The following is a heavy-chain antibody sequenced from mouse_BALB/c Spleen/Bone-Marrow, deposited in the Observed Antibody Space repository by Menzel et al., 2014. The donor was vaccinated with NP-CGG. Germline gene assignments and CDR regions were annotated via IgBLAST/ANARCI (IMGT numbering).Heavy chain of an antibody. CDR3: ARGAMITTGYFDY. Sequence: EVQPVESGPGLVKPSQTVSLPCTVTGISITTGNYRWSWIRQFPGNKLEWIGYIYYSGTITYNPSLTSRTTITRDTSKNQFFLEMNSLTAEDTATYYCARGAMITTGYFDYWGQGTTLTVSS. CDR2: IYYSGTI. V-gene: IGHV3-5*02. D-gene: IGHD2-4*01. CDR1: GISITTGNYR. J-gene: IGHJ2*01.